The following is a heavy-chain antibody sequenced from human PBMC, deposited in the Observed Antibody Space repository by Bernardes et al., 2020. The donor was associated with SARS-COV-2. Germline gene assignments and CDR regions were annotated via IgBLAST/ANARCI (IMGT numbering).Heavy chain of an antibody. CDR2: ISADVSST. CDR1: GFTFSSYW. CDR3: ARAGTGNTFGTLDN. V-gene: IGHV3-74*01. J-gene: IGHJ4*02. D-gene: IGHD1-1*01. Sequence: GGSLRLSCAASGFTFSSYWLHWVRQGPGMGLVWVSRISADVSSTNYAGSVKGRFTISRDNAKNTIYLQMNSLSAEDTAVYYCARAGTGNTFGTLDNWGQGTLVTVSS.